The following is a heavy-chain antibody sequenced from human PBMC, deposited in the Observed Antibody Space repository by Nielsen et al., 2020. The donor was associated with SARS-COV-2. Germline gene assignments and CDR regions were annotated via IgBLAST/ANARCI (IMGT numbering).Heavy chain of an antibody. V-gene: IGHV3-49*04. CDR1: GFTFGAYA. CDR3: TRGPYYYGSGSYWYYFDY. D-gene: IGHD3-10*01. CDR2: IRSKAYGGTT. Sequence: GGSLRLSCTASGFTFGAYAMSWVRQAPGKGLEWVGFIRSKAYGGTTEYAASVKGRFTISRDDSKSIAYLQMNSLKTEDTAVYYCTRGPYYYGSGSYWYYFDYWGQGTLVTVSS. J-gene: IGHJ4*02.